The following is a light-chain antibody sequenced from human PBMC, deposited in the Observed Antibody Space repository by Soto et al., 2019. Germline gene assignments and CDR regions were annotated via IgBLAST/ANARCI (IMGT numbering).Light chain of an antibody. CDR1: QGVSTW. J-gene: IGKJ5*01. Sequence: DIQLTQSPSSVSASVGDTGSITCRASQGVSTWLAWYQQKPGKAPNLLIYTASSLQSGVPSRFSGSGSGTDFTLTINGLQPEDFATYYCQQAASFPITFGQGTRLEIK. CDR3: QQAASFPIT. V-gene: IGKV1-12*01. CDR2: TAS.